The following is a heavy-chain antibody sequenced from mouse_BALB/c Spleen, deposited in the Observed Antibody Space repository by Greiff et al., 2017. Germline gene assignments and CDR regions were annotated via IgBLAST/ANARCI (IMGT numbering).Heavy chain of an antibody. D-gene: IGHD2-1*01. J-gene: IGHJ2*01. CDR3: ARSGNYGDY. V-gene: IGHV1-4*02. CDR1: GYTFTSYT. Sequence: QVQLQQSAAELARPGASVKLSCKASGYTFTSYTMHWVKQRPGQGLEWIGYINPSSGYTEYNQKFKDKTTLTADKSSSTAYMQLSSLTSEDSAVYYFARSGNYGDYWGQGTTLTVSS. CDR2: INPSSGYT.